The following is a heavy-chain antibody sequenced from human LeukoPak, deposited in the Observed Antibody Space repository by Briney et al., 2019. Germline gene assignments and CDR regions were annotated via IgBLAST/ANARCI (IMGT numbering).Heavy chain of an antibody. Sequence: PGGSLRLSCAASGFTFSSYSMNWARQAPGKGLEWASSISSSSSYIYYADSVKGRFTISRDSAKSSLYLQMNSLRAEDTAVYYCARARSSGSGGYANEFDPWGQGTLVTVSS. CDR2: ISSSSSYI. CDR3: ARARSSGSGGYANEFDP. V-gene: IGHV3-21*01. CDR1: GFTFSSYS. D-gene: IGHD3-10*01. J-gene: IGHJ5*02.